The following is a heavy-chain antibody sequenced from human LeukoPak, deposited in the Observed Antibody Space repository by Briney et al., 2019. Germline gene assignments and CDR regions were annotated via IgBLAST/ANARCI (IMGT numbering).Heavy chain of an antibody. CDR1: GGTFSSYA. D-gene: IGHD3-3*01. Sequence: GASVKVSCTASGGTFSSYAISWVRQAPGQGLEWMGGIIPIFGTANYAQKFQGRVTITTDESTSTAYMELSSLRSEDTAVYYCARVAVLRHYNWFDPWGQGTLVTVSS. CDR2: IIPIFGTA. V-gene: IGHV1-69*05. J-gene: IGHJ5*02. CDR3: ARVAVLRHYNWFDP.